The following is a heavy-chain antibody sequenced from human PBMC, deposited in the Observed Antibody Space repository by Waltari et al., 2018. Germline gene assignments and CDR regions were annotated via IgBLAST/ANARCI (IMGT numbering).Heavy chain of an antibody. Sequence: EVQLVQSGAEVKKPGATVKISCKVSGYNFTDYYMHWVQQAPGKGLEWRGLVDPEEGETIYAEKFQGRVTITADTSTDTAYMELSSLSSEDTAVYYCATGSSTMVVPIDYWGQGTLVTVSS. CDR1: GYNFTDYY. CDR3: ATGSSTMVVPIDY. V-gene: IGHV1-69-2*01. CDR2: VDPEEGET. D-gene: IGHD2-15*01. J-gene: IGHJ4*02.